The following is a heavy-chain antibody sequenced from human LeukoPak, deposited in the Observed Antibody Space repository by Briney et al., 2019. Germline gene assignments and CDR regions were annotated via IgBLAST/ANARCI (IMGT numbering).Heavy chain of an antibody. D-gene: IGHD2-2*01. Sequence: SETLSLTCTVSGGSISSYYWSWIRQPPGKGLEWIGEINHSGSTNYNPSLKSRVTISVDTSKNQFSLKLSSVTAADTAVYYCARGSLSRPGAAPDIVVVPAAMPAPNWFDPWGQGTLVTVSS. J-gene: IGHJ5*02. V-gene: IGHV4-34*01. CDR1: GGSISSYY. CDR2: INHSGST. CDR3: ARGSLSRPGAAPDIVVVPAAMPAPNWFDP.